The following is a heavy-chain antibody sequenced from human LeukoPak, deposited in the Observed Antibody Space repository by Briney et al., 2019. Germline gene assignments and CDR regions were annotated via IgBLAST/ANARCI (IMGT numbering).Heavy chain of an antibody. CDR2: ISHDESNK. D-gene: IGHD4-17*01. J-gene: IGHJ6*02. CDR3: ARSGTVTTWYYGMDV. CDR1: GFTFSDYG. Sequence: PGGSLRLSCTASGFTFSDYGMHWVRQAPGKGLEWVAIISHDESNKFYADSVKGRFTISRDNSKNTLYLHMDSLRAEDTAVYYCARSGTVTTWYYGMDVWGQGTTVTVSS. V-gene: IGHV3-30*03.